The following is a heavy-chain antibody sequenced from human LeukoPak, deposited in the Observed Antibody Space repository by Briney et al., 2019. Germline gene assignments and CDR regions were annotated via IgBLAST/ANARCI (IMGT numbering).Heavy chain of an antibody. CDR2: ISAYNGNT. Sequence: GASVKVSCKASGYTFTSYGINWVRQAPGQGLEWMGWISAYNGNTNYAQKLQGRVTMTTDTSTSTAYMELRSLRSDDTAVYYFARDLPYCPKGGCYIFWFDPWGKETLVPVS. CDR1: GYTFTSYG. CDR3: ARDLPYCPKGGCYIFWFDP. D-gene: IGHD2-8*01. V-gene: IGHV1-18*01. J-gene: IGHJ5*02.